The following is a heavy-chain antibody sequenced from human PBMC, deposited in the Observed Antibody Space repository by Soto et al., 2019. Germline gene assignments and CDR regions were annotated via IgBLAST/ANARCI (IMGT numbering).Heavy chain of an antibody. V-gene: IGHV1-46*01. J-gene: IGHJ1*01. CDR1: GYIFTAYS. CDR3: AREENCRGGTCYSEYFHH. CDR2: VNPSGGSA. Sequence: ASVKVSCKTSGYIFTAYSMHWVRQAPGQGLEWMGVVNPSGGSAHYAQSFESRVTLTRDTSTSTFYMELSSLRSEDTAVYYCAREENCRGGTCYSEYFHHWGQGTLVTVSS. D-gene: IGHD2-15*01.